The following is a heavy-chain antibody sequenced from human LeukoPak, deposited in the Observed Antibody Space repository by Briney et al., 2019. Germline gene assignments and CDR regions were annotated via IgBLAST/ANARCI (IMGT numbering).Heavy chain of an antibody. Sequence: HPGRSLKLSCAASGFTFSGSAMHWVRQASGKGLEWVGRIRSKANSYATAYAASVNGRFTISRDDSKNTAYLQMSSLKTEDTALYYWTSGDYYDSRAYYRSWGQGTLVTVSS. D-gene: IGHD3-22*01. CDR2: IRSKANSYAT. V-gene: IGHV3-73*01. CDR1: GFTFSGSA. CDR3: TSGDYYDSRAYYRS. J-gene: IGHJ4*02.